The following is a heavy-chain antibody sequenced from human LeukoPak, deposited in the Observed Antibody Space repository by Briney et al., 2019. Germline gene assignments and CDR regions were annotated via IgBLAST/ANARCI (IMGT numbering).Heavy chain of an antibody. D-gene: IGHD3-22*01. V-gene: IGHV3-21*01. CDR2: ISSSSSYI. CDR3: ARTYYYDSSGYYPDAFDI. Sequence: GGSLRLSCAASGFTFSSYSMNWVRQAPGKGLEWVSSISSSSSYIYYADSVKGRFTISRGNAKNSLYLQMNSLRAEDTAVYYCARTYYYDSSGYYPDAFDIWGQGTMVTVSS. CDR1: GFTFSSYS. J-gene: IGHJ3*02.